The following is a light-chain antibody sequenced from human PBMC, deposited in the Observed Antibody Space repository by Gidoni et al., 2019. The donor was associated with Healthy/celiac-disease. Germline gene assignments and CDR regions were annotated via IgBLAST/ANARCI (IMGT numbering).Light chain of an antibody. J-gene: IGKJ2*01. CDR2: GAS. Sequence: EIVMTQSPATLSVSPGERATLSCRASQSVSSNFAWYQQNPGQAPRFHIYGASTRATCIPARFSGIGPGTEFTLTISSLQSEDFAVYYCQQYNNWPPFRYTCXXXTKLEIK. CDR3: QQYNNWPPFRYT. CDR1: QSVSSN. V-gene: IGKV3-15*01.